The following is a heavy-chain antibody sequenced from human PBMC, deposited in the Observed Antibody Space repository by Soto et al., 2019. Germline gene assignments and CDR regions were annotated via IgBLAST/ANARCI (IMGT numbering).Heavy chain of an antibody. Sequence: QVQLQESGPGLVKPSETLSLTCTVSGESISSYHWTWIRQIAGKGLEWIGYIYHSVGTNYNPSLKSRVTISADTSKNQLSLKLSSVTAADTAVYYCARARYDSGLSDFWGQGTLVTVSS. CDR3: ARARYDSGLSDF. V-gene: IGHV4-59*01. D-gene: IGHD3-10*01. J-gene: IGHJ4*02. CDR2: IYHSVGT. CDR1: GESISSYH.